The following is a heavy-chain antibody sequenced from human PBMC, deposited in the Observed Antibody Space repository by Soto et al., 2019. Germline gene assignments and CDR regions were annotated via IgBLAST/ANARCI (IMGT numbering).Heavy chain of an antibody. CDR2: IWYDGSNK. J-gene: IGHJ4*02. CDR3: ARDSEIFGTDY. D-gene: IGHD3-3*01. Sequence: GGSLRLSCAASGFTFSSYGMHWVRQAPGKGLAWVAVIWYDGSNKYYADSVKGRFTISRDNCKNTLYLQMNSLRAEDTAVYYCARDSEIFGTDYWGQGTLVTVSS. V-gene: IGHV3-33*01. CDR1: GFTFSSYG.